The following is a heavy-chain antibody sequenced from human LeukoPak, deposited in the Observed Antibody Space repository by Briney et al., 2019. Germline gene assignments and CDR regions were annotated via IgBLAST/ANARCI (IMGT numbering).Heavy chain of an antibody. D-gene: IGHD3-9*01. CDR1: GFTFSNAW. CDR3: TTYYDILTGYYPFDY. V-gene: IGHV3-15*01. Sequence: GGSLRLSCAASGFTFSNAWMSWVRQAPGKGLEWVGRIKSKTDGGTTDYAAPVKGRFTISRDDSKNTLYLQMNSLKTEDTAVYYCTTYYDILTGYYPFDYWGQGTLVTVSS. CDR2: IKSKTDGGTT. J-gene: IGHJ4*02.